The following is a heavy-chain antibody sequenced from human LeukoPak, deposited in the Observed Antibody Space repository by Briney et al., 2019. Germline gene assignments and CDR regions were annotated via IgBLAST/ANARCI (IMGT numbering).Heavy chain of an antibody. Sequence: GGSLRLSCAASGFTFGEYAMHWVRQAPGKGLEYVSGISWNSANVAYVDSVKGRFTISRDNAKNSLYLQMNSLRAEDTAVYYCARGGGYGSGHDAFDIWGQGTMVTVSS. CDR3: ARGGGYGSGHDAFDI. V-gene: IGHV3-9*01. CDR1: GFTFGEYA. J-gene: IGHJ3*02. D-gene: IGHD3-10*01. CDR2: ISWNSANV.